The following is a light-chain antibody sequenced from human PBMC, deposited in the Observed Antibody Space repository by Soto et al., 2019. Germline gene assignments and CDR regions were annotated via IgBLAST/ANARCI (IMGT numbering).Light chain of an antibody. Sequence: DVQMTQSPSTVSASVGDRVTITCRASQSVIGWFAWYQQKPGKAPKLLIYKASSLERGVPSRFSGSGSGTESTLSINSLQPDQVATYYCLQYQFFPNTFGQGTKLEI. CDR2: KAS. CDR1: QSVIGW. V-gene: IGKV1-5*03. CDR3: LQYQFFPNT. J-gene: IGKJ2*01.